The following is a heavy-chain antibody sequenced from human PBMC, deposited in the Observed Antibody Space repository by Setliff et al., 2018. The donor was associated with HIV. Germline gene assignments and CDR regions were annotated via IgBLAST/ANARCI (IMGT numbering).Heavy chain of an antibody. CDR1: GYTFINYV. CDR3: ARELSGGHFQFDY. CDR2: LNTGNGDT. V-gene: IGHV1-3*04. Sequence: GASVTVSCKTSGYTFINYVMHWVRQAPGQSLEWVGWLNTGNGDTGYSQKFQGRVTFTRDTSASAAYMELSSLRSEDTAVYYCARELSGGHFQFDYWGQGTLVTVPQ. J-gene: IGHJ4*02. D-gene: IGHD2-15*01.